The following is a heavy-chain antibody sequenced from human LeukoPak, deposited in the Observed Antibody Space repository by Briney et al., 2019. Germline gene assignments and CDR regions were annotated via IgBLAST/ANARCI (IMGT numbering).Heavy chain of an antibody. CDR3: AKSHHVTAIDY. CDR1: GFTFDDYA. CDR2: ISGSGGST. D-gene: IGHD2-21*02. J-gene: IGHJ4*02. Sequence: GGSLRVSCAASGFTFDDYAMHWVRQAPGKGLEWVSAISGSGGSTYYADSVKGRFTISRDNSKNTLYLQMNSLRAEDTAVYYCAKSHHVTAIDYWGQGTLVTVSS. V-gene: IGHV3-23*01.